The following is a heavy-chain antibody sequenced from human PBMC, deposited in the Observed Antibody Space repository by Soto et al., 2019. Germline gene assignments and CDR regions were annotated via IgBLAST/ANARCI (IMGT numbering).Heavy chain of an antibody. Sequence: PGESLKISCQGSGYNVASYWIGWVRQMPGKGLEWMGIIYPGDSDTKYSPSFQGQVTISADESISTAYLQWSSLKASDTAMYYCARPTKYDILTGYNYWGQGTVVTVSS. V-gene: IGHV5-51*01. CDR1: GYNVASYW. D-gene: IGHD3-9*01. CDR2: IYPGDSDT. J-gene: IGHJ4*02. CDR3: ARPTKYDILTGYNY.